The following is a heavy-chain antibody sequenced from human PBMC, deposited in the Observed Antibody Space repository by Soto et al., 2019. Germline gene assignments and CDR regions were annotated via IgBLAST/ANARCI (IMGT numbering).Heavy chain of an antibody. J-gene: IGHJ5*02. CDR2: ISYDGSNK. Sequence: QVQLEESGGGVVQPGRSLRLSCAVSGFPFSSYGMHWVRQAPGKGLEWVAVISYDGSNKYYADSVKGRFTISRDNSKNTLYLQMNSLRAEDTAVYYCARDLVRTGTTGWWFDPWGQGTLVTVSS. CDR3: ARDLVRTGTTGWWFDP. CDR1: GFPFSSYG. D-gene: IGHD1-7*01. V-gene: IGHV3-30*03.